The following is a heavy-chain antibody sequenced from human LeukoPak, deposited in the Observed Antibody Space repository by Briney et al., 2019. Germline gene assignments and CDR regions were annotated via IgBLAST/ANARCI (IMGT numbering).Heavy chain of an antibody. V-gene: IGHV6-1*01. CDR1: GDSVSSNSAA. CDR3: ARGGYCSSTSCYYYYYMDV. J-gene: IGHJ6*03. D-gene: IGHD2-2*01. CDR2: TYYRSKWYN. Sequence: SQTLSLTCAISGDSVSSNSAAWNWIRQSPSRGLEWLGRTYYRSKWYNDYAVSVKSRITINPDTSKNQFSLQLNSVTPEDTAVYYCARGGYCSSTSCYYYYYMDVWGKGTTVTVSS.